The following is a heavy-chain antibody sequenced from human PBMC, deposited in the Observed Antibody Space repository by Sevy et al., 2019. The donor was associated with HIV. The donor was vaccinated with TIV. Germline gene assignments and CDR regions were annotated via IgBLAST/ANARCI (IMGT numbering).Heavy chain of an antibody. D-gene: IGHD4-17*01. CDR1: GYSFTSYC. CDR2: IYLGDSDT. Sequence: GESLKISCKGSGYSFTSYCIGWVRQMPGKGLEWMGIIYLGDSDTRYSPSFQGQVTISADKSISTAYLQWSSLKASDTAMYYCARGPHDYGDYFDYWGQGTLVTVSS. CDR3: ARGPHDYGDYFDY. V-gene: IGHV5-51*01. J-gene: IGHJ4*02.